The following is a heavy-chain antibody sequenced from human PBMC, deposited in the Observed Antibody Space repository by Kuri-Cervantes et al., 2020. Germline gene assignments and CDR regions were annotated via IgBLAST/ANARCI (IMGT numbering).Heavy chain of an antibody. J-gene: IGHJ4*02. CDR1: GFSLSTSGVG. Sequence: SGPTLVKPTQTLTLTCTFSGFSLSTSGVGVGWIRQPPGKALEWLALIYWDDDKRYSPSLKSRLTITKDTSKNQVVLTMTNMDPVDTATYYCARIVGSWHENYYFDYWGQGTLVTVSS. V-gene: IGHV2-5*02. CDR2: IYWDDDK. D-gene: IGHD6-13*01. CDR3: ARIVGSWHENYYFDY.